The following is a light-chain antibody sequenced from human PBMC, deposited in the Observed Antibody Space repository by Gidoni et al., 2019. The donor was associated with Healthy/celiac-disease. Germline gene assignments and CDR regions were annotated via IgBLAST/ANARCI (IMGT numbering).Light chain of an antibody. V-gene: IGKV1-39*01. Sequence: DIQMTKSHSSLSASVGDRLTITCRASQSISSYLNWYQQKPGKAPKLLIYAASSLKTGVPSRFSGSRSGTDFTITISSLQHEDFATYYCQQSYSTPGLTFXXXTKVEIK. CDR2: AAS. CDR1: QSISSY. CDR3: QQSYSTPGLT. J-gene: IGKJ4*01.